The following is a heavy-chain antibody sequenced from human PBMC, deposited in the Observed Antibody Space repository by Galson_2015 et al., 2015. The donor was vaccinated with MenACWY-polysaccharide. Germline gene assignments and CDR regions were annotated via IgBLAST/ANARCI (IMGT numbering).Heavy chain of an antibody. CDR3: ARDWNCRSTSCYSYSMDV. CDR2: ITTGNGDT. Sequence: SVKVSCKASGYTFTTYATHWVRQAPGQRLEWMGWITTGNGDTRYSQKFQGRVTITRDTSASTAYMELSSLRSEDTAVYYCARDWNCRSTSCYSYSMDVWGQGTTVTVSS. CDR1: GYTFTTYA. J-gene: IGHJ6*02. V-gene: IGHV1-3*04. D-gene: IGHD2-2*01.